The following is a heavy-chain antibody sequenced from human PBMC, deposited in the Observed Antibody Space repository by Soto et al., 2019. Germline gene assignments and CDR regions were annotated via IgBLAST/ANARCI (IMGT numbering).Heavy chain of an antibody. CDR2: VNYIGTT. D-gene: IGHD2-15*01. CDR1: GESSRSFY. J-gene: IGHJ5*02. V-gene: IGHV4-59*01. Sequence: SETLSLTCTVSGESSRSFYWSWIRQPPGKGLEWIGYVNYIGTTNYNASLKSRVTISLNTAKTQLSLRLSSVIAADTAVYYCLRSFCRDGIRCNWFDPWSREPWSPSPQ. CDR3: LRSFCRDGIRCNWFDP.